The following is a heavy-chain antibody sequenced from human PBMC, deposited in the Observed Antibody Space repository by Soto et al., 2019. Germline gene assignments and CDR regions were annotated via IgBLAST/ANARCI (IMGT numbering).Heavy chain of an antibody. J-gene: IGHJ5*02. CDR1: GGSVNGYY. V-gene: IGHV4-34*02. D-gene: IGHD3-3*01. CDR2: INHTGGT. CDR3: ATRITVFGLLIPPFDP. Sequence: QVHLQQWGAGLLKPSETLSLTCAVYGGSVNGYYWNWIRQPPGKGLEWIGEINHTGGTHYNPSLKSRVAMSVDTSKNQFSLRLSSVTAADTAIYYCATRITVFGLLIPPFDPWGQGTQVTVSS.